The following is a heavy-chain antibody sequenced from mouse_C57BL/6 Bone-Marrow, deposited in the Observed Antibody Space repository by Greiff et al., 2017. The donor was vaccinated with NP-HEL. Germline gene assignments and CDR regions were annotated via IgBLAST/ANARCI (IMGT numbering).Heavy chain of an antibody. CDR3: TPDGYYEAMDY. CDR1: GFNIKDDY. CDR2: IDPENGDT. J-gene: IGHJ4*01. Sequence: EVQLQQSGAELVRPGASVKLSCTASGFNIKDDYMHWVKQRPEQGLEWIGWIDPENGDTEYASKFQGKATITADTSSNTAYLQLSSLTSEDTAVYYCTPDGYYEAMDYWGQGTSVTVSS. V-gene: IGHV14-4*01. D-gene: IGHD2-3*01.